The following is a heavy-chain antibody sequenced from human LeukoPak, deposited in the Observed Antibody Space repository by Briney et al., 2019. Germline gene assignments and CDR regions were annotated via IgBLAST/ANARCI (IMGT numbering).Heavy chain of an antibody. CDR1: EFTFSNYA. J-gene: IGHJ4*02. V-gene: IGHV3-23*01. CDR3: ANYGAIDGFDY. CDR2: ISGGGGNT. Sequence: GGSLRLSCAASEFTFSNYAMSWVRQAPGKGLEWVSAISGGGGNTYYADSVKGRFTISRDNTKNTLYLQMNSLRAEDTAVYYCANYGAIDGFDYWGQGTLVTVSS. D-gene: IGHD4/OR15-4a*01.